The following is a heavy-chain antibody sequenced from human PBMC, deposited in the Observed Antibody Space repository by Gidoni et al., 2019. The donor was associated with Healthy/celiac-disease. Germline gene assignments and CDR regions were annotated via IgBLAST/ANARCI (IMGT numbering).Heavy chain of an antibody. CDR1: GFTFSSYA. J-gene: IGHJ6*02. V-gene: IGHV3-64*01. D-gene: IGHD6-19*01. Sequence: EVQLVESGGGLVQPGGYLRLSCAASGFTFSSYAMHWVRQAPGKGLEYVSAISSNGGSTYYANAVKGRFTISRDNSKNTLYLQMGSLRAEDMAVYYCARGSLIAVLYGMDVWGQGTTVTVSS. CDR2: ISSNGGST. CDR3: ARGSLIAVLYGMDV.